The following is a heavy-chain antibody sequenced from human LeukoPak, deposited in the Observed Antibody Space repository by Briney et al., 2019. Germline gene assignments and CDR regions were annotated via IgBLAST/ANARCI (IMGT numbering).Heavy chain of an antibody. CDR3: ARLCLGGRVSSTSCYAYNSEYSSSWYGVDY. V-gene: IGHV1-18*01. Sequence: GASVKVSCKASGGTFTSYGISWVRQAPGQGLEWMGWISAYNGNTNYAQKLQGRVTMTTDTSTSTAYMELRSLRSDDTAVYYCARLCLGGRVSSTSCYAYNSEYSSSWYGVDYWGQGTLVTVSS. J-gene: IGHJ4*02. D-gene: IGHD2-2*01. CDR2: ISAYNGNT. CDR1: GGTFTSYG.